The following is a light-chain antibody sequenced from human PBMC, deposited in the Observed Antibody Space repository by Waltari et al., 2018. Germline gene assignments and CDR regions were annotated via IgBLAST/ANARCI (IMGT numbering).Light chain of an antibody. CDR3: QQRSNWPLT. CDR2: DAS. CDR1: QSVGSY. Sequence: EIVLTQSPATLSLSPGERADISCRASQSVGSYLGWYQQKPGQVPRLLIYDASNRATGIPARFSGSGSGTDFTLTISSLEPEDFSVYYCQQRSNWPLTFGGGTTVEIK. J-gene: IGKJ4*01. V-gene: IGKV3-11*01.